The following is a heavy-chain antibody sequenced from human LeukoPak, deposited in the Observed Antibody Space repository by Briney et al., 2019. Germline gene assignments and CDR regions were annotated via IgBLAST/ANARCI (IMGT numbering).Heavy chain of an antibody. J-gene: IGHJ6*02. Sequence: RASVKVSCKPSGYTFSGYYMHWVRQAPGQGPKWMGWIKPHSGGTNYAQKFQGRVTMTRDTSISTAYMELSSLRSDDTGVYYCARDKEGMDVWGQGTTVTVS. CDR3: ARDKEGMDV. V-gene: IGHV1-2*02. CDR2: IKPHSGGT. CDR1: GYTFSGYY.